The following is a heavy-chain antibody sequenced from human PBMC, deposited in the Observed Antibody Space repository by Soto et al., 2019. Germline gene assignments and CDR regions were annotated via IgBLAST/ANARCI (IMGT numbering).Heavy chain of an antibody. CDR3: PRERVLNYTDNCFDY. Sequence: RLSCAASGFAFYNYNMNWVRQAPGRCLEWVSSISGTGIYIHFADSVKGRFVISSDNANTSVFLQMNSLRPEEPAASYCPRERVLNYTDNCFDYWGHGPLVTVSS. CDR1: GFAFYNYN. D-gene: IGHD3-10*01. CDR2: ISGTGIYI. V-gene: IGHV3-21*01. J-gene: IGHJ4*01.